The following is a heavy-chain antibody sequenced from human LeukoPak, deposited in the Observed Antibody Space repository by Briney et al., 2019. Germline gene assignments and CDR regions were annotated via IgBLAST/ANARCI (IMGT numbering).Heavy chain of an antibody. CDR3: AALGSREYQLPIFDY. J-gene: IGHJ4*02. CDR1: GYTFTGYY. Sequence: ASVKVSCKASGYTFTGYYMHWVRQAPGQGLEWMGWINPNSGGTNYAQKFQGRVTMTRDTSISTAYMELSRLRSDDRAVYYCAALGSREYQLPIFDYLGQGTLVSVSS. V-gene: IGHV1-2*02. D-gene: IGHD2-2*01. CDR2: INPNSGGT.